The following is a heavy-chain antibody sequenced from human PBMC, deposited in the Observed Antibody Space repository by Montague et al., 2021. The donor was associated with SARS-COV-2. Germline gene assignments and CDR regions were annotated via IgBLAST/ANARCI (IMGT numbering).Heavy chain of an antibody. CDR3: ARGAAGY. CDR1: GGSFSGYW. V-gene: IGHV4-34*01. CDR2: INHSGRT. D-gene: IGHD2-15*01. Sequence: SETLSLTCAVYGGSFSGYWWTWIRQSPGQGLEWIGGINHSGRTNYNPSLKSRVTISVDTSTNQFSLDLTSVTAADTAVYYCARGAAGYWGQGTLVTVSS. J-gene: IGHJ4*02.